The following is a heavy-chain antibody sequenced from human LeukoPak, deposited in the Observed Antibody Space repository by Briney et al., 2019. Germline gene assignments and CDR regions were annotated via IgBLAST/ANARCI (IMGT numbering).Heavy chain of an antibody. CDR3: AKAAYYGSGSHNDY. V-gene: IGHV3-23*01. D-gene: IGHD3-10*01. J-gene: IGHJ4*02. CDR1: GFTFSNYA. CDR2: ISGSGDST. Sequence: GGSLRLSCAASGFTFSNYAMSWVRQAPGKGLEWVLAISGSGDSTYYADSVQGRFTISRDNSKNTLYLQMNSLRAEDTAVYYCAKAAYYGSGSHNDYWGQGTLVTVSS.